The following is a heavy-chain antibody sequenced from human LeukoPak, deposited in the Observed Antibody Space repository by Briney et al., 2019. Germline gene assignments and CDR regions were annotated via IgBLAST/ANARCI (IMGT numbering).Heavy chain of an antibody. J-gene: IGHJ4*02. D-gene: IGHD2-2*03. CDR1: GFSVSSNY. V-gene: IGHV3-53*05. Sequence: GGSLRLSCAASGFSVSSNYMSWVRQAPGKGLEWVSVIYSGGSGGSTYYAGSVKGRFTISRDNSKNTLYLQMNSLRAEDTAVYYCAKEMDQGFDYWGQGTLATVSS. CDR3: AKEMDQGFDY. CDR2: IYSGGSGGST.